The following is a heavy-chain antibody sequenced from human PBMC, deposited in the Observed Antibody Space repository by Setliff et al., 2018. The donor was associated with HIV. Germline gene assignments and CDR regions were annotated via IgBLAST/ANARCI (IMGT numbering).Heavy chain of an antibody. D-gene: IGHD5-18*01. CDR3: AGGYNYAYSDY. CDR2: IFHSGST. Sequence: PSETLSLTCTVSGGSIRSGFYWGWIRQPPGRRLEWIGSIFHSGSTYSNPSLKSRVTISMDTSKNQFSLNLRSVIAADTAVYYCAGGYNYAYSDYWGQGALVTVSS. V-gene: IGHV4-38-2*02. CDR1: GGSIRSGFY. J-gene: IGHJ4*02.